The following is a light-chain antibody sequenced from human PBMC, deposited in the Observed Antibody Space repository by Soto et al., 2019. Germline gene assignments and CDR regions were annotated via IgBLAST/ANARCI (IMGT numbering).Light chain of an antibody. CDR3: EPYEIPPT. Sequence: DRPMTQSPYTLSRPVGDRVTITCRASQTLSSWLAWSQQKPGKAPTLLLYTASTLKSGVPSRFSGSGSGTEFSLTISRREPRDIATYYCEPYEIPPTFGQGARL. CDR2: TAS. J-gene: IGKJ5*01. CDR1: QTLSSW. V-gene: IGKV1-5*03.